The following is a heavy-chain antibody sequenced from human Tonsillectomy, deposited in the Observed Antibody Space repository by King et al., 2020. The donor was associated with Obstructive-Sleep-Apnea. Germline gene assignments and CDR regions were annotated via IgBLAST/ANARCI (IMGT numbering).Heavy chain of an antibody. V-gene: IGHV3-74*01. J-gene: IGHJ5*02. CDR2: INGDGSST. CDR1: GFTFSGYW. Sequence: GQLVQSGGGLVQPGGSLRLSCVASGFTFSGYWMHWVRQAPGKGLVWVSCINGDGSSTSYADSVKGRFTISRDNAKNTLYLQMNSVRAEDTSVYYCTRDFLAGFDPWGQGTLVTVSS. D-gene: IGHD2/OR15-2a*01. CDR3: TRDFLAGFDP.